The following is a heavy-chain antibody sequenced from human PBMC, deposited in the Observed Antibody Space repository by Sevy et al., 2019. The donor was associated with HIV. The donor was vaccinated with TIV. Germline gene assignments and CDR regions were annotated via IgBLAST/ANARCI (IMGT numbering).Heavy chain of an antibody. CDR3: TRRQYYFDTGVYEFHYLDD. J-gene: IGHJ4*02. CDR1: GFTFSAFT. Sequence: GGSLRLSCAASGFTFSAFTIYWVRQASGKGLEWVGRIRSKVNNYATSYIASVKGRFTISRDDSKNTAYLQMNSLKTDDTAVYYCTRRQYYFDTGVYEFHYLDDWGQGTRVTVSS. D-gene: IGHD3-22*01. V-gene: IGHV3-73*01. CDR2: IRSKVNNYAT.